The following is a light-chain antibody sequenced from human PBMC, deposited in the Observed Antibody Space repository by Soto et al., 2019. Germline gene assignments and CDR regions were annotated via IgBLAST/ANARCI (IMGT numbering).Light chain of an antibody. CDR2: GTS. Sequence: VLSQSPAILSLSPGERATLSCRASQSVPSTYFAWYQQKAGQPPRLLISGTSHRATGIPDRFSGSGSGTDFTLTISRLEPEDFAVYFCQQFGNSPWTFGQGTKVEI. CDR1: QSVPSTY. CDR3: QQFGNSPWT. V-gene: IGKV3-20*01. J-gene: IGKJ1*01.